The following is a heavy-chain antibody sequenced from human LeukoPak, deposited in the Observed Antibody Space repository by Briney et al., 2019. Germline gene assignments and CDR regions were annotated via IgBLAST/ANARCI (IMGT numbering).Heavy chain of an antibody. CDR2: INPNSGGT. V-gene: IGHV1-2*02. Sequence: ASVKVSFKASGYTFTGYYMHWVRQAPGQGLEWMGWINPNSGGTNYAQKFQGRVTMTRDTSISTAYMELSRLRSDDTAVSYCARDIVVVPAAYHDAFDIWGQGAMVTVSS. CDR3: ARDIVVVPAAYHDAFDI. D-gene: IGHD2-2*01. CDR1: GYTFTGYY. J-gene: IGHJ3*02.